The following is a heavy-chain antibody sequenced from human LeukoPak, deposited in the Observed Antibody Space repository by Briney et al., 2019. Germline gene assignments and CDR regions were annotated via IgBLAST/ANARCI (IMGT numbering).Heavy chain of an antibody. V-gene: IGHV1-46*01. Sequence: ASVKVSCKASGYTFTSYYLHWVRQAPGQGPEWMGTINLSGDRTSYAQKIQGRVTMTRDTSTSTVYMELSSLTSEDTAVYYCAGDIGSGYYNFDYWGQGTLVTVSS. CDR1: GYTFTSYY. CDR3: AGDIGSGYYNFDY. J-gene: IGHJ4*02. CDR2: INLSGDRT. D-gene: IGHD5-12*01.